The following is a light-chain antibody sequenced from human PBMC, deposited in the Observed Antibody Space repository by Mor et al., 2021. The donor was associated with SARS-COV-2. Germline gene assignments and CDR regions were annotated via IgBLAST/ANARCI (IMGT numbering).Light chain of an antibody. CDR1: QSVLHSSNNKNY. Sequence: TINCKSSQSVLHSSNNKNYLAWYQQKPGQPPKLLIYWASTREYGVPDRFSGSGSGTDFTLTISSLQAEDVAVYYCQQYYSTPLTFGGG. CDR3: QQYYSTPLT. J-gene: IGKJ4*01. CDR2: WAS. V-gene: IGKV4-1*01.